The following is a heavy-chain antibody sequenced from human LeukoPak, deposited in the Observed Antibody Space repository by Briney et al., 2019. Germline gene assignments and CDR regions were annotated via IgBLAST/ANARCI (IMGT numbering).Heavy chain of an antibody. CDR3: ARVRGAAAVN. V-gene: IGHV4-34*01. J-gene: IGHJ4*02. CDR2: INHSGST. D-gene: IGHD6-13*01. CDR1: GGSFSGYY. Sequence: SETLSLTCAVYGGSFSGYYWSWIRQPPGKGLEWIGEINHSGSTNYNPSLKSRVTISVDTSKNQFSLKLSSVTAADTAVYYCARVRGAAAVNWGQGTLVTVSS.